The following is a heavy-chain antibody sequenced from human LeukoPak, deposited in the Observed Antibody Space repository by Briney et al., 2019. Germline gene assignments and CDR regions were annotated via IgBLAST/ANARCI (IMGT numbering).Heavy chain of an antibody. J-gene: IGHJ6*02. CDR2: ISGSSNYI. V-gene: IGHV3-21*04. Sequence: GGSLRLSCAASGFTFSRYSMNWVRQAPGQGLEWVSAISGSSNYIYYADSVKGRFTVSRDNSKNTMYLQMNSLRAEDTAIYYCAKEQWLGRSYYGMDVWGQGTTVTVSS. CDR1: GFTFSRYS. D-gene: IGHD6-19*01. CDR3: AKEQWLGRSYYGMDV.